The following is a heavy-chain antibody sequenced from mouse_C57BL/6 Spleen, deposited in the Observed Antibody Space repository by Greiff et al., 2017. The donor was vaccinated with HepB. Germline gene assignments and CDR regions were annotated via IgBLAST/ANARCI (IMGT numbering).Heavy chain of an antibody. CDR1: GYTFTSYW. CDR3: ARDGYGNPFDY. CDR2: IDPSDSDT. V-gene: IGHV1-52*01. D-gene: IGHD2-10*02. J-gene: IGHJ2*01. Sequence: QVQLQQPGAELVRPGSSVKLSCKASGYTFTSYWMHWVKQRPIQGLEWIGNIDPSDSDTHYNQKFKDKATLTVDKSSSTAYMQLSSLTSEDSAVYYCARDGYGNPFDYWGQGTTLTVSS.